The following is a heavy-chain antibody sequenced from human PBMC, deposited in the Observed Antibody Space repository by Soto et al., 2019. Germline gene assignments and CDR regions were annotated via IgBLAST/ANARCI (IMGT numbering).Heavy chain of an antibody. CDR3: AREGTGTPGNWFDP. Sequence: QVQLQESGPGLVKPSQTLSLTCTVSCGSISSCGYYWSWIRQHPGKGLEWIGYIYYSGSTYYNPSRKSRVSISVDTSKNQFSLKLSSVTAADTAVYYCAREGTGTPGNWFDPWGQVTLVTVSS. CDR1: CGSISSCGYY. V-gene: IGHV4-31*03. J-gene: IGHJ5*02. CDR2: IYYSGST. D-gene: IGHD1-7*01.